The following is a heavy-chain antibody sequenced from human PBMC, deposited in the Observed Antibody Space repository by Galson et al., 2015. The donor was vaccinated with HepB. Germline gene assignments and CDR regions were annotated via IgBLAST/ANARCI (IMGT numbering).Heavy chain of an antibody. CDR1: GFTFSSYA. D-gene: IGHD1-26*01. V-gene: IGHV3-23*01. CDR3: AKDLCELVGATDYYYGMDV. CDR2: ISGSGGST. J-gene: IGHJ6*02. Sequence: SLRLSCAASGFTFSSYAMSWVRQAPGKGLEWVSAISGSGGSTYYADSVKGRFTISRDNSKNTLYLQMNSLRAEDTAVYYCAKDLCELVGATDYYYGMDVWGQGTTVTVSS.